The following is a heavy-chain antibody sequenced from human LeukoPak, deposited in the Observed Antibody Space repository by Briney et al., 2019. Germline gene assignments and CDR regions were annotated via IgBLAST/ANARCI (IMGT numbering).Heavy chain of an antibody. Sequence: GGSLRLSCAASGFTFSNAWMSWVRQAPGKGLEWVGRIKSKTDGGTTDYAAPVKGRFTISRDDSKNTLYLQMNSLKSEDTAVYYCTTEAAVYAIRWSYGMDVWGQGTTVTVSS. V-gene: IGHV3-15*01. CDR2: IKSKTDGGTT. CDR1: GFTFSNAW. J-gene: IGHJ6*02. CDR3: TTEAAVYAIRWSYGMDV. D-gene: IGHD2-8*01.